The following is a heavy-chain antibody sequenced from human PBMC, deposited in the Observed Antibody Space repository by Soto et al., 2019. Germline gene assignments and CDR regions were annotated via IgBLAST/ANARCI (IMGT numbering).Heavy chain of an antibody. CDR2: VSSDGSIT. CDR1: GFTFSHHG. V-gene: IGHV3-30*18. J-gene: IGHJ4*02. CDR3: AKESDYYSNSKWSFDS. Sequence: GRSLRLPCAASGFTFSHHGMHWVRQAPGKGLEWLTVVSSDGSITYDADSVRGRFAISRDNSKNTLYLHMNSLRTEDTAVYYCAKESDYYSNSKWSFDSWGQGILVTVSS. D-gene: IGHD2-21*01.